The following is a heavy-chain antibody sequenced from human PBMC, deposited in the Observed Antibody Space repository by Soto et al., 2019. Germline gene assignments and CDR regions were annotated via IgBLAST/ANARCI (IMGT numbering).Heavy chain of an antibody. D-gene: IGHD4-17*01. CDR3: ARGTVTSGRWFGP. J-gene: IGHJ5*02. V-gene: IGHV1-18*04. Sequence: ASVKVSCKASASTFTGYTINWVRQAPGQGLEWMGWISTFNGNTKYAGNFEGRVTMTTNTATTTAYMELTSLTFDDTAVYFCARGTVTSGRWFGPWGQGTLVTVSS. CDR1: ASTFTGYT. CDR2: ISTFNGNT.